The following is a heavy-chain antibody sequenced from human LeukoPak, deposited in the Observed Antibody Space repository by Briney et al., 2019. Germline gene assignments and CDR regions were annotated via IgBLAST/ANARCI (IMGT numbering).Heavy chain of an antibody. CDR3: AREPNYYGSGSPMGY. J-gene: IGHJ4*02. Sequence: ASVKVSCKASGYIFTSYFMHWVRQAPGQGLEWMGLINPSGGSTRYAQKFQGRVTMTRDMSTSTVYMELSSLRSEDTAVYYCAREPNYYGSGSPMGYWGQGTLVTVSS. CDR2: INPSGGST. V-gene: IGHV1-46*01. D-gene: IGHD3-10*01. CDR1: GYIFTSYF.